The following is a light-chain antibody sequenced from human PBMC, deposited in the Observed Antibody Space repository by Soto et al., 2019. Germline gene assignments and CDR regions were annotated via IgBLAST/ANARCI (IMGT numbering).Light chain of an antibody. Sequence: EIVMTQSPATLSVSPGERATLSCRASQSVSNNLAWYQQKPGQAPRLLIYGASTRATGIPARFSGSGSGTKFSLTISSLQSEDFAVYYCQQYNDWPPMYSFGQGTKLEIK. CDR2: GAS. CDR1: QSVSNN. V-gene: IGKV3-15*01. J-gene: IGKJ2*03. CDR3: QQYNDWPPMYS.